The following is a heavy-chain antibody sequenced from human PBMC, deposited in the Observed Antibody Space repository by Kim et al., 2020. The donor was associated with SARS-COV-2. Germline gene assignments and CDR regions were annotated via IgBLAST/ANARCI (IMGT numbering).Heavy chain of an antibody. CDR3: ATAPQHLRYCSSTSCYQFPPDY. Sequence: ASVKVSCKVSGYTLTELSMHWVRQAPGKGLEWMGGFDPEDGETIYAQKFQGRVTMTEDTSTDTAYMELSSLRSEDTAVYYCATAPQHLRYCSSTSCYQFPPDYWGQGTLVTVSS. J-gene: IGHJ4*02. V-gene: IGHV1-24*01. CDR2: FDPEDGET. D-gene: IGHD2-2*01. CDR1: GYTLTELS.